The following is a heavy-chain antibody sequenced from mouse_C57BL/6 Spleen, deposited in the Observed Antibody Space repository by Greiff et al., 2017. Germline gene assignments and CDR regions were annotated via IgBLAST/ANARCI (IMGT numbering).Heavy chain of an antibody. CDR3: TTGITTAGARGYFDV. D-gene: IGHD1-1*01. J-gene: IGHJ1*03. V-gene: IGHV14-4*01. CDR1: GFNIKDDY. CDR2: IDPENGDT. Sequence: VQLQQSGAELVRPGASVKLSCTASGFNIKDDYMHWVKQRPEQGLEWIGWIDPENGDTEYASKFQGKATITADTSSNTAYLQLSSLTSEDTAVYDCTTGITTAGARGYFDVWGTGTTVTVSS.